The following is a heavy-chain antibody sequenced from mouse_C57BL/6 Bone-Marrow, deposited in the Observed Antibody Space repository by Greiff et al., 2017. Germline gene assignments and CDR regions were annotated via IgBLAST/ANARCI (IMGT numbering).Heavy chain of an antibody. CDR3: AYGYYECAY. V-gene: IGHV1-82*01. CDR2: IYPGDGDP. CDR1: GYAFSSSW. Sequence: QVQLQQSGPELVKPGASVKISCKASGYAFSSSWMNWVQQRPGKGLEWIGRIYPGDGDPNYNGKFKGKATLTADKSSSTAYMQLSSLTSEDAAVYFCAYGYYECAYWGQGTLVTVSA. D-gene: IGHD2-3*01. J-gene: IGHJ3*01.